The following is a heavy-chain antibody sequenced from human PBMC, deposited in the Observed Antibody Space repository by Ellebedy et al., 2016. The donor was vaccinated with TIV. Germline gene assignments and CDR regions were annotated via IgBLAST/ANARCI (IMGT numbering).Heavy chain of an antibody. CDR3: ARDPVGVGPAFDV. Sequence: GESLKISCAASGLTFSSHAMSWVRQAPGKGLEWVSSITESGGNTYSVKGRFTISRDNSKDTLYLQMNSLRAEDTAIYYCARDPVGVGPAFDVWGQGTMVTVSS. CDR2: ITESGGNT. CDR1: GLTFSSHA. V-gene: IGHV3-23*01. D-gene: IGHD4-23*01. J-gene: IGHJ3*01.